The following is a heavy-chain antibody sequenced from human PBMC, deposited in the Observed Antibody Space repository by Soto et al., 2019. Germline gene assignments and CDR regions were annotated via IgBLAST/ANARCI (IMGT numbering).Heavy chain of an antibody. CDR1: GYTFTSYG. D-gene: IGHD6-19*01. CDR2: ISAYNGNT. CDR3: ARGIAVAGKTYYGMDV. Sequence: ASVKVSCKASGYTFTSYGISWVRQAPGQGLEWMGWISAYNGNTNYAQKLQGRVTMTTDTSTSTAYMELRSLRSDDTAVYYCARGIAVAGKTYYGMDVWGQGTTVTAP. V-gene: IGHV1-18*04. J-gene: IGHJ6*02.